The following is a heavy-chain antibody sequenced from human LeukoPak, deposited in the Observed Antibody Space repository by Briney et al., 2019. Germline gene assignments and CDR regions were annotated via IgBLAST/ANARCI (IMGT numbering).Heavy chain of an antibody. Sequence: GGSLRLSCAASRFSFSNSWMHWVRQTPGKGLEWVSSIRGDGGDTTYADSVKGRFTISRDNAKNTLYLQMNSLRAEDTAFYYCAKDLSGSPYYFGSWGQGTLVTVSS. J-gene: IGHJ4*02. D-gene: IGHD3-22*01. V-gene: IGHV3-74*01. CDR1: RFSFSNSW. CDR3: AKDLSGSPYYFGS. CDR2: IRGDGGDT.